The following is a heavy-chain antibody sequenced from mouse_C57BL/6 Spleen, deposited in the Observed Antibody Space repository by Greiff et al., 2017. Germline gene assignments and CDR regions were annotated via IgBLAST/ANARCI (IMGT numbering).Heavy chain of an antibody. D-gene: IGHD1-1*01. CDR2: IYPGSGST. CDR3: ARAPLITTVVATDWYFDV. CDR1: GYTFTSYW. J-gene: IGHJ1*03. V-gene: IGHV1-55*01. Sequence: VQLKQPGAELVKPGASVKMSCKASGYTFTSYWITWVKQRPGQGLEWIGDIYPGSGSTNYNEKFKSKATLTVDTSSSTAYMQLSSLTSEDSAVYYCARAPLITTVVATDWYFDVWGTGTTVTVSS.